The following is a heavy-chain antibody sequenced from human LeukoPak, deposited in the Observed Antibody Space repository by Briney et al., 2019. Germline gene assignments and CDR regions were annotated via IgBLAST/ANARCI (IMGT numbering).Heavy chain of an antibody. J-gene: IGHJ5*02. CDR1: GGSISSGDYF. Sequence: SETLSLTCTVSGGSISSGDYFWSWIRQHPGKGLEWIGYIYYSGSTYYNPSLKSRVTMSVDTSKNQFSLKLSSVTAADTAMYYCAREKEVTTSPGGWFDPWGQGTLVTVSS. CDR3: AREKEVTTSPGGWFDP. CDR2: IYYSGST. D-gene: IGHD4-17*01. V-gene: IGHV4-31*03.